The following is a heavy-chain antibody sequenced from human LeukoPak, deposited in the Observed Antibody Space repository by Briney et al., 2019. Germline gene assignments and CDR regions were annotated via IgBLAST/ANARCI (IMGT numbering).Heavy chain of an antibody. V-gene: IGHV3-23*01. Sequence: GSLRLSCAASGFTFSSYAMSWVRQAPGKGLEWVSAISGSGGSTYYADSVTGRFTISRDNSKNTLYLQMNSLRAEDTAVYYCANQANSWDSWEYFDYWGQGTLVTVSS. CDR2: ISGSGGST. CDR1: GFTFSSYA. J-gene: IGHJ4*02. CDR3: ANQANSWDSWEYFDY. D-gene: IGHD6-13*01.